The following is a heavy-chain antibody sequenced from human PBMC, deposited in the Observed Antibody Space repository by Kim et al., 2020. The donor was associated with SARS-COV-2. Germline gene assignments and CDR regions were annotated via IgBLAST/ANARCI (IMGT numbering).Heavy chain of an antibody. V-gene: IGHV3-21*01. CDR1: GLTFSTYG. CDR3: ARGDNWDDGGLGV. D-gene: IGHD1-20*01. CDR2: ITSRGSYI. Sequence: GGSLRLSCAASGLTFSTYGMNWVRQAPGKGLEWVSSITSRGSYIHYADSVKGRFTISRDNAKNSLYLQMSSLRAEDTAEYYCARGDNWDDGGLGVWGQGTTVTVSS. J-gene: IGHJ6*02.